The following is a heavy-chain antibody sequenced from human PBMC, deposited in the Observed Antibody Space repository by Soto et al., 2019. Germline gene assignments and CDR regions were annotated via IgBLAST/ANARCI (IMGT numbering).Heavy chain of an antibody. CDR3: ARERPDGARLDP. J-gene: IGHJ5*02. CDR1: GGSISSGDYY. Sequence: QVQLQEAGPGLVKPSQTLSLTCTVSGGSISSGDYYWSWIRQPPGKGLEWIGYIYYSGSTYYNPSLTSRVTKSVDTSKNQFSLKLSSVTAADTAVYYCARERPDGARLDPWGQGTLVTVSS. V-gene: IGHV4-30-4*01. D-gene: IGHD6-6*01. CDR2: IYYSGST.